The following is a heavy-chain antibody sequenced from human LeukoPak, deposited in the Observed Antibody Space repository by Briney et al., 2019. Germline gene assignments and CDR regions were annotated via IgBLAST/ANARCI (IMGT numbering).Heavy chain of an antibody. J-gene: IGHJ4*02. V-gene: IGHV3-74*01. Sequence: GGSLRLSCAASGFTFCNYWMHWVRQAPGKGLVWVSHINSDGSTTNYADSVKGRFTISRDNAENTLYLQMNSLRAEDTAVYYCAGSFDYWGQGTLVTVSS. CDR3: AGSFDY. CDR1: GFTFCNYW. CDR2: INSDGSTT.